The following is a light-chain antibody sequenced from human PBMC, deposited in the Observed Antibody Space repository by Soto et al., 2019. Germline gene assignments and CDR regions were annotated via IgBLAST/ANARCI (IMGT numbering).Light chain of an antibody. CDR3: QQRSTWPIT. CDR1: QSVSSY. V-gene: IGKV3-11*01. Sequence: EIVLTQSPATLSLSPGERATLSCRTSQSVSSYFAWYQQKPVRAPRLLIYDASNRATGIPARFIGSGSGTDFTLTICSLEPEDFAVYYCQQRSTWPITLGQGTRLEIK. CDR2: DAS. J-gene: IGKJ5*01.